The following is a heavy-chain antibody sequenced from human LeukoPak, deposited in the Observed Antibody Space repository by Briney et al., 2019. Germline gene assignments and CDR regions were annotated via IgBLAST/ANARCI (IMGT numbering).Heavy chain of an antibody. CDR1: EFTFSIYA. Sequence: GGSLRLSCAASEFTFSIYAMSWVRQAPGRGLEWVASITSTGESTWYAGSVKGRFTISRDNSKYTVYLQMNSLRAEDTAIYYCAKDRPNYFGANGHYYRRDGDFWGQGTLVTVSS. J-gene: IGHJ4*02. CDR3: AKDRPNYFGANGHYYRRDGDF. D-gene: IGHD3-22*01. V-gene: IGHV3-23*01. CDR2: ITSTGEST.